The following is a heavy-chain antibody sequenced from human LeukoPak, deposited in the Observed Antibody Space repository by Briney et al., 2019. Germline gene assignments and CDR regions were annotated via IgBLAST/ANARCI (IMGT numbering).Heavy chain of an antibody. D-gene: IGHD2-2*01. CDR2: IYYSGST. J-gene: IGHJ1*01. V-gene: IGHV4-59*01. CDR3: ARGYCSSTICFQYFHH. CDR1: SDSISRSY. Sequence: SETLSLTCTVSSDSISRSYWSWIRQPPGKGLEWIGYIYYSGSTNYNPSLKSRVAISVDTSKNQFSLKLNSVTAADTAVYYCARGYCSSTICFQYFHHWGQGTLVTVSS.